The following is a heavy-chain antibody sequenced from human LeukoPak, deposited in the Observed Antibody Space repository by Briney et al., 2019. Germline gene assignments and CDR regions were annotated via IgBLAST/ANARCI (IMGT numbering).Heavy chain of an antibody. V-gene: IGHV4-34*01. CDR2: TNQSVST. CDR1: GGSFSGYY. Sequence: SETLSLTCAVYGGSFSGYYWSWIRQPPGKGLEWIGETNQSVSTNYNPSLKSRVTIAVDTSKNSFSLKLSSVTAADTAVYDCARGRVVGATLHWFDRCGEGTLVTVSA. CDR3: ARGRVVGATLHWFDR. J-gene: IGHJ5*02. D-gene: IGHD1-26*01.